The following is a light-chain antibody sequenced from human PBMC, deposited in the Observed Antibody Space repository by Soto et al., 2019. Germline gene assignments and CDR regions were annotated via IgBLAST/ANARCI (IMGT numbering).Light chain of an antibody. V-gene: IGKV2-30*01. CDR3: MQSTHRPPN. Sequence: DVVMTQSPFSLPVTLGQAASISCRSSQSLVSCDGNTYLNWFQQRPGQSPRRLIYKISNRDSGVPDRFSGSGSGTDFTLQISRVEAEDVGVYYCMQSTHRPPNFGGGTKVEIK. CDR2: KIS. J-gene: IGKJ4*01. CDR1: QSLVSCDGNTY.